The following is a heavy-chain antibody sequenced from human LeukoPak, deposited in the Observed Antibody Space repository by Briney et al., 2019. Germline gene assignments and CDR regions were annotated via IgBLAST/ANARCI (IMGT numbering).Heavy chain of an antibody. CDR1: GGSISRYY. CDR3: AAGKILDSFDF. J-gene: IGHJ3*01. V-gene: IGHV4-59*01. Sequence: SETLSLTCTVSGGSISRYYWSWIRQPPGKGLEWIGYIYYSGSTNYNPSLKSRVTISVDTSKNQFSLKLSSMTAADTAGYYCAAGKILDSFDFWGQGTMFTVSS. CDR2: IYYSGST. D-gene: IGHD2-8*01.